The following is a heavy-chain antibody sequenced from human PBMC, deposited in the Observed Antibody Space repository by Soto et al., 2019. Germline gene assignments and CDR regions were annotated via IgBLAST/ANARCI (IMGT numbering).Heavy chain of an antibody. Sequence: PSETLSLPCTFSGGSTSSSSYYCGWIRQPPGKGLEWIGNIYYSGSTYYNPSLKSRVTISVDTSKNQFSLKLSSVTAADTAVYYCARHLALRYRTLPFKQWFDSWGQGTLVTVSS. J-gene: IGHJ5*01. CDR3: ARHLALRYRTLPFKQWFDS. D-gene: IGHD6-13*01. CDR2: IYYSGST. V-gene: IGHV4-39*01. CDR1: GGSTSSSSYY.